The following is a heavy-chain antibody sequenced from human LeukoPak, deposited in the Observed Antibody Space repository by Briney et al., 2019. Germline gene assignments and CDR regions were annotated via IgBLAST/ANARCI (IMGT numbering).Heavy chain of an antibody. V-gene: IGHV3-13*01. Sequence: GGSLRLSCAGSGFTFSSYDMHWVRQVTGKGLEWVSAIGTVADTYYPDSVKGRFTISRENAKNSLHLQMNSLRVGDTAVYYCARAGSGNRWANYGMDAWGQGTTVIVSS. CDR2: IGTVADT. D-gene: IGHD1-1*01. J-gene: IGHJ6*02. CDR3: ARAGSGNRWANYGMDA. CDR1: GFTFSSYD.